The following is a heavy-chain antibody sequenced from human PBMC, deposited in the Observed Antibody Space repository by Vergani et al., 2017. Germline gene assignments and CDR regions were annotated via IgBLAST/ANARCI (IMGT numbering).Heavy chain of an antibody. CDR1: GYTFTDYY. V-gene: IGHV1-2*02. CDR2: INPNKGGT. CDR3: AGDYGMDV. Sequence: QVQLVPSGAEVKKPGASVNVSCKASGYTFTDYYIHWVRQAPGQGLEWMGWINPNKGGTNYAQKFQGRVTMTRDTSISTAYGELSRLGSDDPAVYYCAGDYGMDVWGQGTTVTDSS. J-gene: IGHJ6*02.